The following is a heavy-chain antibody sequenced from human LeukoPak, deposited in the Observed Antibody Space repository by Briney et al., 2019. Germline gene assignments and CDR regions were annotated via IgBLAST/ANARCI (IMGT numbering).Heavy chain of an antibody. V-gene: IGHV3-33*06. CDR3: AKDSVRDDSSGLFFQH. J-gene: IGHJ1*01. Sequence: PGRSLRLSCAASGFTFSSYGMHWVRQAPGKGLEWVAVIWSDGSDRHYADSVKGRFTISRDNSKNTLYLQMNSLRAEDTAVYHCAKDSVRDDSSGLFFQHWGQGTLVTVSS. CDR2: IWSDGSDR. CDR1: GFTFSSYG. D-gene: IGHD3-22*01.